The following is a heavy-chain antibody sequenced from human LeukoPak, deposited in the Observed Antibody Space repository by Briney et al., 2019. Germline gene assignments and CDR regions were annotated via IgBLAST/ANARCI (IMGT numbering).Heavy chain of an antibody. D-gene: IGHD6-6*01. CDR3: ARCERWYSSSLTWFDP. CDR2: IYYSGST. Sequence: SSETLSLTCTVSGGSISSYYWSWIRQPPGKGLEWIGYIYYSGSTNYNPSLKSRVTISVDTSKNQFSLKPSSVTAADTAVYYCARCERWYSSSLTWFDPWGQGTLVTVSS. V-gene: IGHV4-59*08. J-gene: IGHJ5*02. CDR1: GGSISSYY.